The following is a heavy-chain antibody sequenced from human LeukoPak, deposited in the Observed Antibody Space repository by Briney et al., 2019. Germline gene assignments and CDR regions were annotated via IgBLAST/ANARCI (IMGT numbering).Heavy chain of an antibody. CDR1: GGTFSSYA. J-gene: IGHJ5*02. V-gene: IGHV1-69*05. CDR3: ASRLHGPFDP. CDR2: IIPIFGTA. D-gene: IGHD4-11*01. Sequence: GASVKVSCKASGGTFSSYAISWVRQAPGQGLEWMGGIIPIFGTANYAQKFQGRVTITTDESTSTAYMELSSLRSEDTAVYYCASRLHGPFDPWGQGTLVTVSS.